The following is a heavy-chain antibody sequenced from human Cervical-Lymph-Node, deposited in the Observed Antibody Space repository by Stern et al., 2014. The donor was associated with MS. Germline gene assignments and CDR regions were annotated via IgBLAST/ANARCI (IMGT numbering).Heavy chain of an antibody. J-gene: IGHJ4*02. CDR2: IWYDGSNK. CDR1: GFTFSSYG. CDR3: ARGVDY. Sequence: QMQLAQSVGGVVPPGRSLRLSCAASGFTFSSYGMHSARQAPGKGLEWVAVIWYDGSNKYYADSVKGRFTISRDNSKNTLYLQMNSLRAEDTAVYYCARGVDYWGQGTLVTVSS. V-gene: IGHV3-33*01.